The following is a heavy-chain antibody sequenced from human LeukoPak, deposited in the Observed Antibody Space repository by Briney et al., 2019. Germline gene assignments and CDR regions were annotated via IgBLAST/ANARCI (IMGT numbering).Heavy chain of an antibody. D-gene: IGHD3-3*01. Sequence: SETLSLTCAVYGGSFSGYYWSWIRQPPGKGLEWIGEINHSGSTNYNPSLKSRVTTSVDTSKNQFSLKLSSVTAADTAVYYCARGLTSITIFGVVITRGNWFDSWGQGTLVTVSS. CDR1: GGSFSGYY. CDR2: INHSGST. J-gene: IGHJ5*01. V-gene: IGHV4-34*01. CDR3: ARGLTSITIFGVVITRGNWFDS.